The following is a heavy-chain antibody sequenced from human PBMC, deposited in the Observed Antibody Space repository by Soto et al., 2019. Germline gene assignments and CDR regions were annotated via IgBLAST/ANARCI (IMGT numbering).Heavy chain of an antibody. CDR3: ASQATGWYPDY. CDR1: GGSISSGGYY. Sequence: QVQLQESGPGLVKPSQTLSLTCNVSGGSISSGGYYWSWIRQHPGKGLEWIGYIYYSGTTYYNPSLKSRLTISVDTSKNQFSLQLSSVTAEDTAVYYCASQATGWYPDYWGQGTLVTVSS. J-gene: IGHJ4*02. CDR2: IYYSGTT. V-gene: IGHV4-31*03. D-gene: IGHD6-19*01.